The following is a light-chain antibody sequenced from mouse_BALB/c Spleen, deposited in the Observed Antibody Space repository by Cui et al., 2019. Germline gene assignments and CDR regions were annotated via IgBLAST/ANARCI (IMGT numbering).Light chain of an antibody. CDR1: QDVGTA. CDR3: QQYSSYTYT. J-gene: IGKJ2*01. V-gene: IGKV6-23*01. Sequence: DIVMTQSHKFMSTSVGDRVSITCKASQDVGTAVAWYQQKPGQSPKLLIYWASTRHTGVPDRFTGSGSGTDFTLTISNVQSEDLADYFCQQYSSYTYTFGGGTKLEIK. CDR2: WAS.